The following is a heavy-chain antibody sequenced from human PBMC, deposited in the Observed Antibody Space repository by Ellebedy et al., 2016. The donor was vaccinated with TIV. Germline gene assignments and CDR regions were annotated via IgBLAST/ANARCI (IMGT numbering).Heavy chain of an antibody. J-gene: IGHJ3*02. CDR3: ARQGRYDDFHI. CDR1: GGTFNTYA. Sequence: SVKVSXXASGGTFNTYAISWVRQAPGQGLEWMGRLIPLLGSPTYAQEFQGRLSITADRSTSTAYMELSRLRSEDTAMYFCARQGRYDDFHIWGQGTMVTVSS. CDR2: LIPLLGSP. V-gene: IGHV1-69*04.